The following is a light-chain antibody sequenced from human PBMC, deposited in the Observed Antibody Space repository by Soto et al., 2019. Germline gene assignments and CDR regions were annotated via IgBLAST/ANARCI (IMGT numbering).Light chain of an antibody. CDR2: EVS. CDR3: SSQTASATVL. Sequence: QSALIQPASVSGSPGQSITISCTGTSSDVGGSNYVSWYQHHPHRAPKLLIYEVSNRPSGVSDRFSGSKSGNTASLIISGLRPEDEADYYCSSQTASATVLFGGGTKLTVL. J-gene: IGLJ2*01. V-gene: IGLV2-14*01. CDR1: SSDVGGSNY.